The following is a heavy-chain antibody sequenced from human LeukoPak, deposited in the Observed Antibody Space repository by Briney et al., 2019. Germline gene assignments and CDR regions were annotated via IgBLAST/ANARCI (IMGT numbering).Heavy chain of an antibody. CDR2: ISSSSSTI. Sequence: GGSLRLSCAASGFTFSSYSMNWVRQAPGKWLEWVSYISSSSSTIYYADSVKGRFTISRDNANNSLYLQMNSLRAEDTAVYYCARDPRKYSSTPGAFDIWGQGTMVTVSS. J-gene: IGHJ3*02. CDR3: ARDPRKYSSTPGAFDI. CDR1: GFTFSSYS. D-gene: IGHD6-13*01. V-gene: IGHV3-48*01.